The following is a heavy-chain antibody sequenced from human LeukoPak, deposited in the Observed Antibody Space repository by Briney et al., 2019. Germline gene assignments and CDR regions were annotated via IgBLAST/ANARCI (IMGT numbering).Heavy chain of an antibody. Sequence: SETLSLTCTVSGYSVSSGYYWGWIRQPPGKGLDWIGSIYHSGSTYYNASLKSRVTISVDTSKNQFSLKLSSVTAADTAVYHCARVGYCTHGVCYSENWFDPWGQGTLVTVSS. D-gene: IGHD2-8*01. V-gene: IGHV4-38-2*02. CDR1: GYSVSSGYY. CDR3: ARVGYCTHGVCYSENWFDP. J-gene: IGHJ5*02. CDR2: IYHSGST.